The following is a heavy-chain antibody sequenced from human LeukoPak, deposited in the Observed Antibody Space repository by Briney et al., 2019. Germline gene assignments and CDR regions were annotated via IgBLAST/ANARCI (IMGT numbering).Heavy chain of an antibody. CDR1: GGSFSGYY. Sequence: SETLSLTCAVYGGSFSGYYWSWLRQPPGKGLEWIGEINHSGSTNYNPSLKSRVTISVDTSKNQFSLKLSSVTAADTAVYYCARGVRQRGYYVGYYFDYWGQGTLVTVSS. J-gene: IGHJ4*02. CDR3: ARGVRQRGYYVGYYFDY. V-gene: IGHV4-34*01. D-gene: IGHD3-22*01. CDR2: INHSGST.